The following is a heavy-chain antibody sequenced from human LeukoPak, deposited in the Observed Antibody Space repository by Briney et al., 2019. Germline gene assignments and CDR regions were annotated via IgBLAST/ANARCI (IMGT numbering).Heavy chain of an antibody. CDR3: ARDRLSGSPDAFDI. J-gene: IGHJ3*02. CDR2: ISSSSSTI. Sequence: PGGSLRLSCAASGFTFSSYSMNWVRQAPGKGLEWVSYISSSSSTIYYADSVKGRFTISRDNVKNSLYLQMNSLRAEDTAVYYCARDRLSGSPDAFDIWGQGTMVTVSS. D-gene: IGHD3-10*01. V-gene: IGHV3-48*04. CDR1: GFTFSSYS.